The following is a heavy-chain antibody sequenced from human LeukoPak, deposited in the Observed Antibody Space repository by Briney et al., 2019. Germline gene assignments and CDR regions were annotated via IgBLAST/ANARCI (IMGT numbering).Heavy chain of an antibody. Sequence: EYGPTLVNPTQTLTLTCAFSGFSLTTRGVGVGWIRQPPGKALEWLALIYWDDDKRYGPSLKGRLTITKDTSKKQVVLTVTNLDPVDTATYYCARLAYYDNSGSSRPFDIWGQGTRVTVSS. CDR3: ARLAYYDNSGSSRPFDI. J-gene: IGHJ3*02. CDR1: GFSLTTRGVG. CDR2: IYWDDDK. V-gene: IGHV2-5*05. D-gene: IGHD3-22*01.